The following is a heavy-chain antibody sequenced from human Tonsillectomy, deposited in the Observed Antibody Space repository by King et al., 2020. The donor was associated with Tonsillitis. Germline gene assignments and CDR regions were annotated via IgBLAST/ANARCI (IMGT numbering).Heavy chain of an antibody. V-gene: IGHV3-21*01. CDR1: GFTFNSYN. Sequence: GQLVQSGGGLVKPGGSLRLSCAASGFTFNSYNMNWVRQAPGKGLEWVSSISSSSSFTYYADSVKGRFTISRDNAKNSLYLQMNSLRADDTAVYYCASLVSDMHGVYFDYWGQGTLVAVSS. J-gene: IGHJ4*02. D-gene: IGHD2-2*01. CDR2: ISSSSSFT. CDR3: ASLVSDMHGVYFDY.